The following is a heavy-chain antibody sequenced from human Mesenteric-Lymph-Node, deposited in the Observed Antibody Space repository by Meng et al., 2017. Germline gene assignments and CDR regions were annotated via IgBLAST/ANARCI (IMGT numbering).Heavy chain of an antibody. CDR2: IGHSGFT. J-gene: IGHJ5*02. Sequence: QHQLQESGPGLVKPSESLSLTCSGSGGSISTSGYYWGWIRQPPGKGLEWIGSIGHSGFTYYTPSLKSRVTVSIDTSRNQFSLWLTSVTAADTAVYYCVRSSGWVKTGFDPWGQGTLVTVSS. CDR1: GGSISTSGYY. D-gene: IGHD6-19*01. V-gene: IGHV4-39*01. CDR3: VRSSGWVKTGFDP.